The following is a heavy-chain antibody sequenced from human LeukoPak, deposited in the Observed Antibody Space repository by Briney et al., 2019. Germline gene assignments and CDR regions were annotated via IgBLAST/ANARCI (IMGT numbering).Heavy chain of an antibody. J-gene: IGHJ3*02. CDR2: IGSGGFSS. V-gene: IGHV3-23*01. D-gene: IGHD6-19*01. CDR3: ARDRGGGWLHDAFDI. Sequence: PGGSLRLSCAASGFSFSNYGMHWVRQAPGKGLEWVSAIGSGGFSSYYADSVRGRFTISRDNSKNTLYLQMDSLRAEDTAVYYCARDRGGGWLHDAFDIWGQGTLVTVSS. CDR1: GFSFSNYG.